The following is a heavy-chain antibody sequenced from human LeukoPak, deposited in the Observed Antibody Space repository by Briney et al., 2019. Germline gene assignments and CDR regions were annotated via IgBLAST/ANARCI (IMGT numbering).Heavy chain of an antibody. CDR2: INYSGST. J-gene: IGHJ4*02. CDR3: ARATDSNGWLFDY. CDR1: GGSISSYY. V-gene: IGHV4-59*13. Sequence: KPSETLSLTCTVSGGSISSYYWAGTGQPPGKGLSGIGYINYSGSTNYNPSLKSRVTISVDTSRNQFSLELTSVTAADTAVYYCARATDSNGWLFDYWGQGTLVTVSS. D-gene: IGHD6-19*01.